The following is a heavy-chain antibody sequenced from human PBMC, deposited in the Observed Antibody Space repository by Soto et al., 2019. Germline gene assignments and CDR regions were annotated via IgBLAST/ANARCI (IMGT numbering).Heavy chain of an antibody. J-gene: IGHJ4*02. Sequence: GGSLRLSCTASGFTFNTHWMHWVRQAPGKGLVWVSRIYFDGITTNYADSVKGRLTVSRDNAKNTVYPHVNTLRDEDTAVYYCARGGAMGVDYWGQGTLVTVSS. CDR1: GFTFNTHW. D-gene: IGHD1-26*01. CDR2: IYFDGITT. CDR3: ARGGAMGVDY. V-gene: IGHV3-74*01.